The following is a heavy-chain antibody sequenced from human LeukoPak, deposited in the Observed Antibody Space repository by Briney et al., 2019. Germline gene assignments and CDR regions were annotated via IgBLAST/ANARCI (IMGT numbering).Heavy chain of an antibody. J-gene: IGHJ4*02. CDR2: INPNSGGT. V-gene: IGHV1-2*02. Sequence: ASVKVSYKASGYTFTGYYMHWVRQAPGQGLEWMGWINPNSGGTNYAQKFQGRVTMTRDTSISTAYMELSRLRSDDTAVYYCARDSAGSGSYRGEDFDYWGQGTLVTVSS. CDR1: GYTFTGYY. CDR3: ARDSAGSGSYRGEDFDY. D-gene: IGHD3-10*01.